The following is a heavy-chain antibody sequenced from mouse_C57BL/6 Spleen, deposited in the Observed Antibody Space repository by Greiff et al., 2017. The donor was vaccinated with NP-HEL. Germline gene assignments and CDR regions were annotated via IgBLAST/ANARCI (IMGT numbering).Heavy chain of an antibody. V-gene: IGHV1-82*01. Sequence: QVQLQQSGPELVKPGASVKISCKASGYAFSSSWMNWVKQRPGKGLEWIGRIYPGDGDTNYNGKFKGKATLTADKSSSTAYMQLSSLTSEASAVYFCARFLYYYGSSYDYAMDYWGQGTSVTVSS. D-gene: IGHD1-1*01. CDR3: ARFLYYYGSSYDYAMDY. CDR1: GYAFSSSW. J-gene: IGHJ4*01. CDR2: IYPGDGDT.